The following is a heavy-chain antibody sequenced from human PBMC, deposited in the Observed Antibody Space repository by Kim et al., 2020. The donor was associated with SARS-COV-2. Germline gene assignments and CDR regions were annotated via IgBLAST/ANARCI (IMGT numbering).Heavy chain of an antibody. D-gene: IGHD3-22*01. CDR3: ATLYYYDSSGYYRYFDL. CDR1: GYTLTELS. J-gene: IGHJ2*01. Sequence: ASVKVSCKVSGYTLTELSMHWVRQAPGKGLEWMGGFDPEDGETIYAQKFQGRVTMTEDTSTDTAYMELSSLRSEDTAVYYCATLYYYDSSGYYRYFDLWGRGTLVTVSS. CDR2: FDPEDGET. V-gene: IGHV1-24*01.